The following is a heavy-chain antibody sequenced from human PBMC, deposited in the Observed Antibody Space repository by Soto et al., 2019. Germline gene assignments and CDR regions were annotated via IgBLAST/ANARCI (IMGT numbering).Heavy chain of an antibody. CDR1: RLASIGSS. CDR3: VKQAHGLDRVGFDN. J-gene: IGHJ4*03. CDR2: VSTSGRST. V-gene: IGHV3-64D*06. Sequence: CTADRLASIGSSISWVSTIPGNGLEAISAVSTSGRSTYYADSVKDRFTISRDNYKNKLFLQMGSLRPEDTAIYFCVKQAHGLDRVGFDNWGQANQVSGSS. D-gene: IGHD3-16*01.